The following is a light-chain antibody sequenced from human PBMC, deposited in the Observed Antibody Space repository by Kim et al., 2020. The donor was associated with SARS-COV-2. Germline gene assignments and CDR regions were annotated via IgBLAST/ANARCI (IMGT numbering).Light chain of an antibody. Sequence: DIQMTQSPSTLSASVGDRVTITCRASQCIGKYLAWYQHKPGRAPKLLIYKASSLESGVPSGFSGSGSGTEFTLTITSLQPDDSATYYCQHYYSYPWTFGQGTKVDIK. CDR3: QHYYSYPWT. CDR2: KAS. CDR1: QCIGKY. J-gene: IGKJ1*01. V-gene: IGKV1-5*03.